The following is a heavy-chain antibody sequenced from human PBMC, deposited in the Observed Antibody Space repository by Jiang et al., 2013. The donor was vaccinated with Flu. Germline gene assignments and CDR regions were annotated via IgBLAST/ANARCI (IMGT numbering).Heavy chain of an antibody. CDR3: ARGIDY. V-gene: IGHV3-30*03. CDR1: GFTFSSYG. Sequence: VQLLESGGGVVQPGRSLRLSCAASGFTFSSYGMHWVRQAPGKGLEWVAVISYDGSNKYYADSVKGRFTISRDNSKNTLYLQMNSLRAEDTAVYYCARGIDYWGQGTLVTV. J-gene: IGHJ4*02. CDR2: ISYDGSNK.